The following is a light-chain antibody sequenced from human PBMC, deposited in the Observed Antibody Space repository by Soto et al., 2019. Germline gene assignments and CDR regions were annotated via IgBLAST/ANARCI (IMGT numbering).Light chain of an antibody. CDR1: QSVSSSY. Sequence: EIVLTQSPCTLSFSAGERATLSCRAIQSVSSSYLAWYQQKPGQAPRLLIYGASSRATGIPDRFSGSGSGTDFTLTISRLEPEDFAVYYCQQYGSSPPITFGQGTRLEIK. V-gene: IGKV3-20*01. J-gene: IGKJ5*01. CDR2: GAS. CDR3: QQYGSSPPIT.